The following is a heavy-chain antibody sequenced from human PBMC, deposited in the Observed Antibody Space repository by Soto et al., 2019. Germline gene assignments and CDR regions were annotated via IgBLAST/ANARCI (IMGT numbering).Heavy chain of an antibody. CDR2: IIPIFGTA. V-gene: IGHV1-69*01. CDR1: GGTFSSYA. CDR3: ASRRGTVPHGMAAFDY. Sequence: QVQLVQSGAEVKKPGSSVKVSCKASGGTFSSYAISWVRQAPGQGLEWMRGIIPIFGTANYAQKFQGRVTITADESTSTAYMELSSLRSEDTAVYYCASRRGTVPHGMAAFDYWGQGTLVTVSS. J-gene: IGHJ4*02. D-gene: IGHD6-25*01.